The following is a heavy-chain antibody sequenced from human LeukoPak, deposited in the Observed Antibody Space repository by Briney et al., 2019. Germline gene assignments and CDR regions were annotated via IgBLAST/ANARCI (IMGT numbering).Heavy chain of an antibody. CDR2: IYYSGST. J-gene: IGHJ4*02. D-gene: IGHD2-2*01. Sequence: SQTLSLTCTVSGGSISSGGYYWSWIRQHPGKGLEWIGYIYYSGSTYYNPSLKSRVTISVDTSKNQFSLKLSSVTAADTAVYYCARGEDSTYQFDYWGQGTLVTVSS. CDR3: ARGEDSTYQFDY. CDR1: GGSISSGGYY. V-gene: IGHV4-31*03.